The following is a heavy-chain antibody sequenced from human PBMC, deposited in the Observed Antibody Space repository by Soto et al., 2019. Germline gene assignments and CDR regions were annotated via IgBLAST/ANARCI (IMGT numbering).Heavy chain of an antibody. CDR3: AKVTKRAAAGRYEYYKYGMDV. Sequence: GGSLRLSCAASGFAFSTYAMTWVRQAPGKGLEWVSVISGSGGSSYYADSVKGRFTISRDNSKNTLFLQMNGLRAEDTAVHYCAKVTKRAAAGRYEYYKYGMDVWGQGTTVTVSS. CDR2: ISGSGGSS. J-gene: IGHJ6*02. D-gene: IGHD6-13*01. V-gene: IGHV3-23*01. CDR1: GFAFSTYA.